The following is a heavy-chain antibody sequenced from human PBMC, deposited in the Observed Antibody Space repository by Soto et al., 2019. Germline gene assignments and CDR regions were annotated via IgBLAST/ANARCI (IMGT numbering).Heavy chain of an antibody. CDR2: IIPMYGTA. V-gene: IGHV1-69*13. Sequence: SVKVSCKAFGGTFSSYAISWVRQAPGQGLEWMGGIIPMYGTASYAQKFQGRVTITADESTSTAFMELSRLRSEDTAVYYCVRLYSSSWFDAFGIWGQGKMVTVSS. CDR1: GGTFSSYA. CDR3: VRLYSSSWFDAFGI. D-gene: IGHD6-13*01. J-gene: IGHJ3*02.